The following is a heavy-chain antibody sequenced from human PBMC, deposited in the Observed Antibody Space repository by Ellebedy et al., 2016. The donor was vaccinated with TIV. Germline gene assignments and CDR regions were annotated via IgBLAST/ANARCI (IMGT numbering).Heavy chain of an antibody. J-gene: IGHJ4*02. Sequence: MPSETLSLTCAVSGGSISSSNWWSWVRQPPGKGLEWIGEVYHDGSTYYNPSIKSRVTISVDKSKNQFFLKLSSVTAADTAVYYCARDDCSGGSCYFYWGQGTLVTVSS. D-gene: IGHD2-15*01. V-gene: IGHV4-4*02. CDR2: VYHDGST. CDR1: GGSISSSNW. CDR3: ARDDCSGGSCYFY.